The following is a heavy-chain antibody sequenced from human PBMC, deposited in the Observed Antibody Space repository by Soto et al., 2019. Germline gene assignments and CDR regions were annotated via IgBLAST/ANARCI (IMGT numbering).Heavy chain of an antibody. CDR1: GFTFSSYA. V-gene: IGHV3-23*01. Sequence: PGGSLRLSCAASGFTFSSYAMSWVRQAPGKGLEWVSAISGSGGSTYYADSVKGRFTFSRDNSKNTLYLQMNSLRAEDTAVYYCARDPLPYCSGGSCYSYWGQGTLVTVSS. J-gene: IGHJ4*02. CDR2: ISGSGGST. D-gene: IGHD2-15*01. CDR3: ARDPLPYCSGGSCYSY.